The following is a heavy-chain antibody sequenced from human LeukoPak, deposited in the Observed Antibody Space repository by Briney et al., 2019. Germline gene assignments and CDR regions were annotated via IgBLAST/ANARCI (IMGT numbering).Heavy chain of an antibody. CDR2: MNEDVSEK. Sequence: GGSLRLSCAASGFGFSNYWMSWVRQAPGKGLEWVANMNEDVSEKNYVDSVKGRFTISRDNAQDSLYLQMNSLRAEDTAVYYCARDRGYSNFDYWGQGTLLTVSS. CDR1: GFGFSNYW. CDR3: ARDRGYSNFDY. V-gene: IGHV3-7*01. D-gene: IGHD4-11*01. J-gene: IGHJ4*02.